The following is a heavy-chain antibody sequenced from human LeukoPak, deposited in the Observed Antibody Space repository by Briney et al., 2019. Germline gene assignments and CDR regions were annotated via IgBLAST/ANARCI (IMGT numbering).Heavy chain of an antibody. J-gene: IGHJ4*02. D-gene: IGHD5-18*01. Sequence: GGSLRLSCAASGFTVSSNYMSWVRQPPGKGAEWVSVIYSAGSTYYADSVKGRFTISRDNSKNTLYLQMNSLRAEDTAVYYCAREKESYGLTFDYWGQGTLVTVSS. CDR2: IYSAGST. CDR1: GFTVSSNY. CDR3: AREKESYGLTFDY. V-gene: IGHV3-66*01.